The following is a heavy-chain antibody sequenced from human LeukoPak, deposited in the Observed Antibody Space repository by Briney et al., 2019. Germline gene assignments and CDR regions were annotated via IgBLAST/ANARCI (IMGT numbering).Heavy chain of an antibody. V-gene: IGHV4-59*11. J-gene: IGHJ4*02. Sequence: SETLSLTCVVSGGSLSTHHWSWIRQSPGRGLEWIGYISDSGSTNYNPSLMSRVTISVDTSKSQFSLMLSSVTAADTAVYYCARGYDSSAYYPFNYWGQGTLVTVSS. CDR3: ARGYDSSAYYPFNY. D-gene: IGHD3-22*01. CDR2: ISDSGST. CDR1: GGSLSTHH.